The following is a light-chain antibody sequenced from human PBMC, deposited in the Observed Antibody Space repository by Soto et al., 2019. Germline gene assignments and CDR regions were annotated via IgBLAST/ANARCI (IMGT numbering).Light chain of an antibody. V-gene: IGKV3-11*01. CDR3: QQRSNWPPS. J-gene: IGKJ4*01. Sequence: EIVLTQSPATLSLSPGERATLSCRASQSVGSYLAWYQQKPGQAPRLLIYDGSNRATGIPARFSGGGSGTDFTLTISSLEPEDFGVYYCQQRSNWPPSFGGGTKVEIK. CDR1: QSVGSY. CDR2: DGS.